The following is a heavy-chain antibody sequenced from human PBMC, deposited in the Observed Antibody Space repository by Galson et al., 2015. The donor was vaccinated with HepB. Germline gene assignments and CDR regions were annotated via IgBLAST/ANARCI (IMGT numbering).Heavy chain of an antibody. CDR2: ISYDGSNK. J-gene: IGHJ3*02. D-gene: IGHD2-21*02. Sequence: SLRLSCAASGFTFSSYGMHWVRQAPGKGLEWVAVISYDGSNKYYADSVKGRFTISRDNSKNTLYLQMNSLRAEDTAVYYCAKDSQRWCSGDCYVNASDIWGQGTMVTASS. CDR3: AKDSQRWCSGDCYVNASDI. V-gene: IGHV3-30*18. CDR1: GFTFSSYG.